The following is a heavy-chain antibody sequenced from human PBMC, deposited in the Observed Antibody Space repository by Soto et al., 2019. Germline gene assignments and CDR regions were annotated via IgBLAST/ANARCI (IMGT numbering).Heavy chain of an antibody. CDR3: ATSGSGSGSHFYYGLDV. D-gene: IGHD3-10*01. V-gene: IGHV1-18*01. CDR2: ISGYNGNT. CDR1: GYTFSGYS. Sequence: QVQLLQSGAEVKKPGASVKVSCKAPGYTFSGYSITWVRQAPGQGLEWMGWISGYNGNTNYAQKFQGRVPMTTETSTSTAYMELRSLRSDDTAVYYCATSGSGSGSHFYYGLDVWGQGTTVSVSS. J-gene: IGHJ6*02.